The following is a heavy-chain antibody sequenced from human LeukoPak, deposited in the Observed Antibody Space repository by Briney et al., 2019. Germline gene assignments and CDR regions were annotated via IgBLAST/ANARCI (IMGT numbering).Heavy chain of an antibody. CDR3: ARVRGMLSGYYYPPDY. J-gene: IGHJ4*02. CDR2: IFYSEST. Sequence: SETLSLTCIVSGGSISSGGYYWSWIRQHPGKGLEWIGYIFYSESTYYNPSLKSRVPIPVDTSKNQFFLKLSSLTAADTAVDYCARVRGMLSGYYYPPDYWGQGTLVTVSS. CDR1: GGSISSGGYY. D-gene: IGHD3-22*01. V-gene: IGHV4-31*03.